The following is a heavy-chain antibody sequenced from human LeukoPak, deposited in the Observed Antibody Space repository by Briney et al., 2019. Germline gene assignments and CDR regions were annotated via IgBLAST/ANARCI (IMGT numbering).Heavy chain of an antibody. CDR2: INHSGST. D-gene: IGHD3-10*01. CDR3: ARGSDGQFGELFSYYFDY. V-gene: IGHV4-34*01. J-gene: IGHJ4*02. CDR1: GGSFSGYY. Sequence: AETLSLTCAVYGGSFSGYYWSWIRQPPGKGLEWIGEINHSGSTNYNPSLKSRVTISVDTSKNQFSLKLSSVTAADTAVYFCARGSDGQFGELFSYYFDYWGQGTLVTVSS.